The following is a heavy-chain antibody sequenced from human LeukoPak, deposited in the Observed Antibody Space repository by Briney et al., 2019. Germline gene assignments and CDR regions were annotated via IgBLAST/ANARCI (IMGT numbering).Heavy chain of an antibody. Sequence: SETLSLTCTVSGGSISSGSYFWSWIRQPAGKGLEWIGRIYTSGSTNYNPSLKSRVTISVDTSKNHFSLKLTSVTAADTAVYYCARDGESSGYNYWGQGTLVTVSS. D-gene: IGHD3-22*01. CDR2: IYTSGST. CDR1: GGSISSGSYF. V-gene: IGHV4-61*02. J-gene: IGHJ4*02. CDR3: ARDGESSGYNY.